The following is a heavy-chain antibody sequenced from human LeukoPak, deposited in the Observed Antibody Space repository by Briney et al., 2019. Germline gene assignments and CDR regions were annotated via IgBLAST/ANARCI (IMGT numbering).Heavy chain of an antibody. CDR3: ARQDYDFWSGYRNWFDP. CDR2: IYYSGST. J-gene: IGHJ5*02. CDR1: GGSISSSSYY. V-gene: IGHV4-39*01. Sequence: SETLSLTCTVSGGSISSSSYYWGWIRQPPGKGLEWIGSIYYSGSTYCNPSLKSRVTISVDTSKNQFSLKLSSVTAADAAVYYCARQDYDFWSGYRNWFDPWGQGTLVTVSS. D-gene: IGHD3-3*01.